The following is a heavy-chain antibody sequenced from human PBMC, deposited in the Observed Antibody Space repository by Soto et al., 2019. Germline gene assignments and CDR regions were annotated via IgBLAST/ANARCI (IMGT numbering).Heavy chain of an antibody. CDR1: GVTFSIYA. CDR3: AKFPRGSSPENEY. D-gene: IGHD6-6*01. V-gene: IGHV3-23*01. J-gene: IGHJ4*02. CDR2: LSSSGGTT. Sequence: GGSLRLSCAASGVTFSIYAMTWVRQAPGKGLEWVSGLSSSGGTTHYAYSVKGRFTISRDNSKNKLFLQMNSLRAEDTAVYYCAKFPRGSSPENEYWGQGTLVTVSS.